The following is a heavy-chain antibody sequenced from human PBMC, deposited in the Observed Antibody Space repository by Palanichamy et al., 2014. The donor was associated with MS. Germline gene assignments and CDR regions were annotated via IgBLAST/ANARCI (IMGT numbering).Heavy chain of an antibody. D-gene: IGHD3-3*01. CDR1: GYTFNNHY. CDR3: ARRSPSISIFGVVRDSYGMDV. CDR2: INPSGGST. V-gene: IGHV1-46*02. J-gene: IGHJ6*02. Sequence: QVQLVQSGAEVKKPGASVKVSCRASGYTFNNHYIHWVRQAPGQGLEWMGVINPSGGSTTYQQNFQGRVTVTSDTSTNTVYMELSSLRSDDTAVYYCARRSPSISIFGVVRDSYGMDVWGQGTTVTVSS.